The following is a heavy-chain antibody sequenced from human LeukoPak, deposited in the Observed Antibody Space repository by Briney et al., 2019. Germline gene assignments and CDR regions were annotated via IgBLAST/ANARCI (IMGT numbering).Heavy chain of an antibody. Sequence: PSQTLSLTCTVSGGSISSGGYYWSWIRQHPGKGLEWIGYIYYSGSTYYNPSLKSRVTISVDTSKNQFSLKLSSVTAADTAVYYCAKDSAPPYSNTWYYFDYWGQGTLVTVSS. V-gene: IGHV4-31*03. D-gene: IGHD6-13*01. J-gene: IGHJ4*02. CDR3: AKDSAPPYSNTWYYFDY. CDR1: GGSISSGGYY. CDR2: IYYSGST.